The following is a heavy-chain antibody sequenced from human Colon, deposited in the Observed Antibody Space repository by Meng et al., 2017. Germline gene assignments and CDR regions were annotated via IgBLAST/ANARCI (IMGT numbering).Heavy chain of an antibody. D-gene: IGHD3-22*01. CDR1: GSISISGYY. J-gene: IGHJ4*02. CDR2: IYYSGSA. CDR3: ARLRYYDSSDYGRQYYFDY. V-gene: IGHV4-30-4*08. Sequence: QVQLQESGPGLVKPSQTLSLTCTVSGSISISGYYWSWIRQLPGKGLEWIGYIYYSGSAYYNPPLKSRVIISVDTSKNQFSLKLSSVTAADTAVYYCARLRYYDSSDYGRQYYFDYWGQGTLVTVSS.